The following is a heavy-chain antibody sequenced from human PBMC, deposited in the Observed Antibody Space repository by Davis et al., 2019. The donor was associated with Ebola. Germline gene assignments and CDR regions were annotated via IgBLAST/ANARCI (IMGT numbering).Heavy chain of an antibody. CDR3: ARAQFPTTSDH. D-gene: IGHD1-1*01. Sequence: ASVKVSCKASGYTFTTAGISWVRQAPGQGLEWMGWINPHNGNTNYAQNVQGRVTMTTDTSTTTAYMEVGSLRSDDTAVYYCARAQFPTTSDHWGQGTLVTVSS. CDR2: INPHNGNT. J-gene: IGHJ4*02. V-gene: IGHV1-18*01. CDR1: GYTFTTAG.